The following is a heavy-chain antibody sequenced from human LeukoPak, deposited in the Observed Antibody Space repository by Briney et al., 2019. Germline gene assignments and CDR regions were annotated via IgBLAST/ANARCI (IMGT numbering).Heavy chain of an antibody. CDR2: ISGSGGST. J-gene: IGHJ4*02. D-gene: IGHD6-25*01. CDR3: ARSQYSSGWHGYYIDY. V-gene: IGHV3-23*01. CDR1: GFTFSSYA. Sequence: GGSLRLSCAASGFTFSSYAWSWVRQAPGKGLEWVSAISGSGGSTYYADSVKGRFTISRDNAKNTLYLQMNSLRAEDTAVYYCARSQYSSGWHGYYIDYWGQGTLVTVSS.